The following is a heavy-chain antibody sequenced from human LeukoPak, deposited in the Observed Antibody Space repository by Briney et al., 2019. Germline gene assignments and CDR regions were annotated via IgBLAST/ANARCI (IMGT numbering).Heavy chain of an antibody. CDR2: IVGSYDST. D-gene: IGHD2-21*01. CDR3: ARGRRTDCHYYNYMDV. CDR1: GFSFSSYA. Sequence: GGSLRLSCVASGFSFSSYAKNWVRHGAGKGLEWVSGIVGSYDSTYHADSARRRFTISRDNSKNRLYLHMNSLSGEDTAVYYCARGRRTDCHYYNYMDVWGKGTAVTVSS. J-gene: IGHJ6*03. V-gene: IGHV3-23*01.